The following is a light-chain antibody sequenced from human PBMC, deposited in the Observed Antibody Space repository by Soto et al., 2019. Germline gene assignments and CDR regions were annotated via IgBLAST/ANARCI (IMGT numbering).Light chain of an antibody. Sequence: DIVLTQSPATLSLSPGQRATLSCRASQKISRYLAWYQQKPGQAPRLLIYDASNRATGIPVRFSGSGSGTDYTLTVSSLEPEDFAVYYCQQRSNLPWTFGQGTKV. CDR2: DAS. J-gene: IGKJ1*01. CDR3: QQRSNLPWT. V-gene: IGKV3-11*01. CDR1: QKISRY.